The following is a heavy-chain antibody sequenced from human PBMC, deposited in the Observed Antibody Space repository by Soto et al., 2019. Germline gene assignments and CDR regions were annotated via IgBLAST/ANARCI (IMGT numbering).Heavy chain of an antibody. CDR1: GFTFTRYS. CDR2: ISSTTNYI. V-gene: IGHV3-21*06. J-gene: IGHJ4*02. CDR3: ARESEDLTSNFDF. Sequence: GGSLRLSCAASGFTFTRYSMNWVRQAPGKGLEWVSSISSTTNYIYYGDSMKGRFTISRDNAKNSLYLEMNSLRAEDTAVYYCARESEDLTSNFDFWGQGALVTVSS.